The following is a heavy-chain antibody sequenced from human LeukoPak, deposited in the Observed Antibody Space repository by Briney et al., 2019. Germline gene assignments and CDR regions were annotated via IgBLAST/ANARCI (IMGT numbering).Heavy chain of an antibody. CDR3: ARDAGIAAAGTGRGWFDP. D-gene: IGHD6-13*01. CDR2: TDYRSKWYN. J-gene: IGHJ5*02. Sequence: SQGLSLTCAISGDSVSSNSAAWNWIRHSPSRGLEWPGRTDYRSKWYNDYAVSVKSRITITPDRSKNQFYLQLNSLTPEDTAVYYCARDAGIAAAGTGRGWFDPWGQGTLVTVSS. V-gene: IGHV6-1*01. CDR1: GDSVSSNSAA.